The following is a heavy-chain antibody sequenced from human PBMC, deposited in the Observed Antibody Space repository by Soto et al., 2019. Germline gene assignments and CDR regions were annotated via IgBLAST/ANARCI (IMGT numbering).Heavy chain of an antibody. CDR1: GFTFSSYG. D-gene: IGHD3-22*01. Sequence: QVQLVESGGGVVQPGRSLRLSCAASGFTFSSYGMHWVRQAPGKGLEWVAVIWYDGSNKYYADSVKGRFTISRDNSKNTLYLQMNSLRAEDTAVYYCAREYYYDSSGYIPRLYYYYGMDVWGQGTTVTVSS. V-gene: IGHV3-33*01. CDR2: IWYDGSNK. J-gene: IGHJ6*02. CDR3: AREYYYDSSGYIPRLYYYYGMDV.